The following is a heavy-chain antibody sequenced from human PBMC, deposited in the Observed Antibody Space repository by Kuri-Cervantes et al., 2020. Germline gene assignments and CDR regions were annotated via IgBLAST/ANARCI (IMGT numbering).Heavy chain of an antibody. V-gene: IGHV3-48*01. CDR3: VKVYSSSVGRDHLDY. CDR1: GFTFSSYD. CDR2: ISRSSSTI. J-gene: IGHJ4*02. Sequence: GESLRLSCAASGFTFSSYDMNWVRQAPGKGLEWVSYISRSSSTIYYADSVKGRFTISRDNAKNSLYLEMNSLEIEDTAMYYCVKVYSSSVGRDHLDYWGQGTLVTVSS. D-gene: IGHD3-22*01.